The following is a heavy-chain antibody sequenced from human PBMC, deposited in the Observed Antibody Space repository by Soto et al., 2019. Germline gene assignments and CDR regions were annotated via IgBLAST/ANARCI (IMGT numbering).Heavy chain of an antibody. J-gene: IGHJ4*02. CDR1: GGTFSSYA. CDR2: IIPIFGTA. V-gene: IGHV1-69*13. Sequence: ASVKVSCKASGGTFSSYAISWARQAPGQGLEWMGGIIPIFGTANYAQKFQGRVTITADESTSTAYMELSSLRSEDTAVYYCARDPSSGWSAGPFDYWGQGTLVTVS. D-gene: IGHD6-19*01. CDR3: ARDPSSGWSAGPFDY.